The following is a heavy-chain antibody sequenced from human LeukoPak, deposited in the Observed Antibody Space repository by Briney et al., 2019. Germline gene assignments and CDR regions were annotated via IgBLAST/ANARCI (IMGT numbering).Heavy chain of an antibody. V-gene: IGHV6-1*01. D-gene: IGHD2-15*01. Sequence: SQTLSLTCAISGDSVSSNSAAWNWIRQSPSRGLQWLGRTYYRSKWYNDYAVSVKSRITINPDTSKNQFSLQLNSVTPEDTAVYYCARDGCSGGSCIYGMDVWGQGTTVTVSS. CDR3: ARDGCSGGSCIYGMDV. J-gene: IGHJ6*02. CDR1: GDSVSSNSAA. CDR2: TYYRSKWYN.